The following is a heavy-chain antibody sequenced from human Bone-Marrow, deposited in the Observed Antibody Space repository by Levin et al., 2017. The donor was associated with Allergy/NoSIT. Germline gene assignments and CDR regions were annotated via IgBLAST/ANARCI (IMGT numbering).Heavy chain of an antibody. V-gene: IGHV2-5*02. D-gene: IGHD3-16*01. CDR2: IYWDDDR. CDR3: GHRRDYNGMWDGGVIDH. Sequence: SGPTLVKPPQTLTLTCSFSGFWLTSRPVGVGWIRPPPGKALEWLAVIYWDDDRRYSPSLRSRLTITKDISKNQVALTMTNMDPADTATYFCGHRRDYNGMWDGGVIDHWGQGVLVTVSS. CDR1: GFWLTSRPVG. J-gene: IGHJ4*02.